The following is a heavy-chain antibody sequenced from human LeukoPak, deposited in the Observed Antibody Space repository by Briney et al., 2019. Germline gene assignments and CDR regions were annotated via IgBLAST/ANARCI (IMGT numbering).Heavy chain of an antibody. Sequence: GGSLRLSCAASGFTFSSYWMSWVRQAPGKGLEWVANIKQDGSEKYYVDSVKGRFTISRDNAKNSLYLQMNSLRAEDTAVYYCARDRGRRYYDSSGYFDIWGQGTMVTVSS. CDR1: GFTFSSYW. J-gene: IGHJ3*02. V-gene: IGHV3-7*01. CDR3: ARDRGRRYYDSSGYFDI. CDR2: IKQDGSEK. D-gene: IGHD3-22*01.